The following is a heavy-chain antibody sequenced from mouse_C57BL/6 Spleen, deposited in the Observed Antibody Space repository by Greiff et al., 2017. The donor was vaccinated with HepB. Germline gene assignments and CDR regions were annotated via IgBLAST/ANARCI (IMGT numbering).Heavy chain of an antibody. CDR3: ARYRTDYYAMDY. CDR1: GYTFTDYY. J-gene: IGHJ4*01. CDR2: INPNNGGT. V-gene: IGHV1-26*01. Sequence: VQLQQSGPELVKPGASVKISCKASGYTFTDYYMNWVKQSHGKSLEWIGDINPNNGGTSYNQKFKGKATLTVDKSSSTAYMELRSLTSEDSAVYYCARYRTDYYAMDYWGQGTSVTVSS.